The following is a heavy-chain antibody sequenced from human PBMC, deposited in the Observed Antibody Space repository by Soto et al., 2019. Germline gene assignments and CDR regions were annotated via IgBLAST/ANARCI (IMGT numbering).Heavy chain of an antibody. CDR1: GGSISSSSYY. Sequence: SETLSLTCTVSGGSISSSSYYWGWIRQPPGKGLEWIGSIYYSGSTYYNPSLKSRVTISVDTSKNQFSLKLSSVTAADTAVYYCARRYGWLYFDYWGQGGLVTVSS. J-gene: IGHJ4*02. CDR3: ARRYGWLYFDY. CDR2: IYYSGST. V-gene: IGHV4-39*01. D-gene: IGHD6-19*01.